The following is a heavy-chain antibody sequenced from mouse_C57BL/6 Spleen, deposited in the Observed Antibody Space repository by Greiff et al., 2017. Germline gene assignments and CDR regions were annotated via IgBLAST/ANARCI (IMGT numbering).Heavy chain of an antibody. J-gene: IGHJ4*01. CDR2: INPSTGGT. CDR1: GYSFTGYY. Sequence: VQLQQSGPELVKPGASVKISCKASGYSFTGYYMNWVKQSPEKSLEWIGVINPSTGGTTYNQKFKAKATLTADKSSSTAYMQLKSLTSEDSAVYYCARSTGYCGPMDYWGQGTSVTVSS. D-gene: IGHD2-14*01. V-gene: IGHV1-42*01. CDR3: ARSTGYCGPMDY.